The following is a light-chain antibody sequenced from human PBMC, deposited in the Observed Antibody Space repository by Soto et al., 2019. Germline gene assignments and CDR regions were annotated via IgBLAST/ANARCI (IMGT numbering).Light chain of an antibody. CDR3: QQYGSSLAWT. V-gene: IGKV3-20*01. CDR2: GAS. Sequence: EIVLTQSPGTLSLSPGERATLSCRASQSVSSSYLAWYQQKPGQAPRLLIYGASRRATGIPDRFSGSGSGTDFTLTISRLEPEDFAVYYCQQYGSSLAWTLGQGTKVDIK. CDR1: QSVSSSY. J-gene: IGKJ1*01.